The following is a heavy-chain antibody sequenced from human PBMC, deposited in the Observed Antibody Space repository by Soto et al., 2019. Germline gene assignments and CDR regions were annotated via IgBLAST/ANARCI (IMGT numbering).Heavy chain of an antibody. V-gene: IGHV4-59*08. CDR3: ARLVAYCPDVSCNDF. CDR2: IYYSGST. CDR1: GGSVSSYY. D-gene: IGHD2-21*01. J-gene: IGHJ4*02. Sequence: QVQLQESGPGLVKPSETLSLSCTVSGGSVSSYYWSWIRQPPRKGLEWIGYIYYSGSTSYNPSLKSRVTISLDMSKNQVSLKLSSVTAADTAVYFCARLVAYCPDVSCNDFWGQGTLVTVSS.